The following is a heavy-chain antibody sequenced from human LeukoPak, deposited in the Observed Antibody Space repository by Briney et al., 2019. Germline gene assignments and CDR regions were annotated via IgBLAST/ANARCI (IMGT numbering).Heavy chain of an antibody. D-gene: IGHD1-26*01. CDR1: GFTFTSYG. CDR3: ARGLGSGSYFYY. V-gene: IGHV3-21*01. J-gene: IGHJ4*02. CDR2: ISGSSSYI. Sequence: GGSLRLSCAASGFTFTSYGIHWVRQAPGKGLEWVSSISGSSSYIYYADSVKGRFTISRDNAKNSLYLQMNSLRAEDTAVYYCARGLGSGSYFYYWGQGTLVTVSS.